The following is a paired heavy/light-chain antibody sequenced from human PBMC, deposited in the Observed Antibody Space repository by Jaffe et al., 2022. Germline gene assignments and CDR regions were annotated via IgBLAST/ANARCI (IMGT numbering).Heavy chain of an antibody. Sequence: QITLKESGPTLVKPTQTLTLTCTFSGFSLSSSGVGVGWIRQPPGKALEWLALIYWDDDKRYSPSLRSRLTITKDTSKDQVVLTMSNMDPVDTATYYCAHYQWQVLGGYWYFDLWGRGTLVTVSS. CDR2: IYWDDDK. D-gene: IGHD6-19*01. CDR1: GFSLSSSGVG. CDR3: AHYQWQVLGGYWYFDL. J-gene: IGHJ2*01. V-gene: IGHV2-5*02.
Light chain of an antibody. J-gene: IGLJ2*01. Sequence: QPVLTQTPSASASLGASVTLTCTLSSDYSDYKVDWYQQRPGKGPRFVMRVGTGGIVGSKGDGVPDRFSVLGSGLNRYLTIKNIQEEDESDYHCGADHGGGSNFLVVFGGGTKLTVL. CDR3: GADHGGGSNFLVV. CDR2: VGTGGIVG. CDR1: SDYSDYK. V-gene: IGLV9-49*01.